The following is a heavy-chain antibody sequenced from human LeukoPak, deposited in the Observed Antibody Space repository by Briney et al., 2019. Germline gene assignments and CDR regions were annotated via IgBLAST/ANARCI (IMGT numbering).Heavy chain of an antibody. J-gene: IGHJ4*02. CDR3: ASRYDYSNYIDY. V-gene: IGHV4-39*01. D-gene: IGHD4-11*01. CDR1: GGSISSSSYY. Sequence: SETLSLTCTVSGGSISSSSYYWGWIRQPPGKGLEWIGTIYYSGSTYYNPSLKSRVAISVDTSKNQFSLKLSSVTAADTAVYYCASRYDYSNYIDYWGQGTLVTVSS. CDR2: IYYSGST.